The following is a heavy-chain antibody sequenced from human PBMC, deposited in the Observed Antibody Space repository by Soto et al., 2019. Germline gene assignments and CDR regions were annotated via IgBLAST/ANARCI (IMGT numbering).Heavy chain of an antibody. V-gene: IGHV6-1*01. CDR3: ARGPVVVVAATSSGWYYYYYYMDV. CDR2: TYYRSKWYN. D-gene: IGHD2-15*01. J-gene: IGHJ6*03. CDR1: GDSVSSNSAA. Sequence: KQSQTLSLTCAISGDSVSSNSAAWNWIRQSPSRGLEWLGRTYYRSKWYNDYAVSVKSRITINPDTSKNQFSLQLNSVTPEDTAVYYCARGPVVVVAATSSGWYYYYYYMDVWGKGTTVTVSS.